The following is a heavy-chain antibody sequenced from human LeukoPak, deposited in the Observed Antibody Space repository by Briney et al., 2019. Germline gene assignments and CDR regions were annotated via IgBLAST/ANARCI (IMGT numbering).Heavy chain of an antibody. J-gene: IGHJ6*02. CDR3: AGTGYYNYGTDV. V-gene: IGHV3-9*01. D-gene: IGHD6-13*01. Sequence: GRPLRLSCAASGFTFDDYAMYWVRQAPGKGLEWVSGISWNSGSIGYADSVKGRFTISRDNAKNFLYLQMNSLRAEDTALYYCAGTGYYNYGTDVWGQGTTVTVSS. CDR2: ISWNSGSI. CDR1: GFTFDDYA.